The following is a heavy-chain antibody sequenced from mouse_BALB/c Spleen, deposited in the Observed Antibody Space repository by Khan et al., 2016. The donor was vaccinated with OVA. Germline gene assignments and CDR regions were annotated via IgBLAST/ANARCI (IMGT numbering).Heavy chain of an antibody. D-gene: IGHD1-1*01. J-gene: IGHJ3*01. CDR1: GYMFSSYW. CDR3: ARSDYGSLAY. V-gene: IGHV1-7*01. CDR2: INPSSGYT. Sequence: QVQLKESGAELAKPGASVKMSCKVSGYMFSSYWMNWVKQRPGQGLEWIGYINPSSGYTEYNQKFKDKATLTADKSSSTAYMQLSSLTSEDSAVYYCARSDYGSLAYWGQGTLVTVSA.